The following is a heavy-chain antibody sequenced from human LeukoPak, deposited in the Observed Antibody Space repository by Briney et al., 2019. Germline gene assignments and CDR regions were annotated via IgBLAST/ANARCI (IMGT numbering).Heavy chain of an antibody. D-gene: IGHD4-17*01. CDR2: IIPIFGTA. CDR3: AREYSSWPVTTYLNWFDP. Sequence: VKVSCKASGGTFSSYAISWVRQAPGQGLEGMGGIIPIFGTANYAQKFQGRVTITTDESTSTAYMELSSLRPEDTAVYYCAREYSSWPVTTYLNWFDPWGQGTLVTVSS. V-gene: IGHV1-69*05. CDR1: GGTFSSYA. J-gene: IGHJ5*02.